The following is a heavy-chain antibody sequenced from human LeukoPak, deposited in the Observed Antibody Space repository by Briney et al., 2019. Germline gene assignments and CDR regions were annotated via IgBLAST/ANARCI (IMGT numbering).Heavy chain of an antibody. J-gene: IGHJ4*02. D-gene: IGHD3-9*01. Sequence: SETLSRTCTVSGGSITSSSYYWGWIRQPPGKGLEWIGSIYYSGSTYYNPSLKSRVTISVDTSKNQFSLKLSSVTAADTAVYYCAMKYYDILTGYYYFDYWGQGTLVTVSS. CDR2: IYYSGST. CDR3: AMKYYDILTGYYYFDY. CDR1: GGSITSSSYY. V-gene: IGHV4-39*07.